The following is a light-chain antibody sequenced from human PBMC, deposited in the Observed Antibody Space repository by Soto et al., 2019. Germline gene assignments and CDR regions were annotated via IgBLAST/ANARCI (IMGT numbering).Light chain of an antibody. CDR2: GAS. V-gene: IGKV3-15*01. CDR1: QSVSSK. CDR3: QQYKNWPGT. J-gene: IGKJ1*01. Sequence: MVLTQSPGPLSVSPGERATLSCRASQSVSSKLAWYQQKPGQAPRLLFYGASTGATGIPARFSGSGSETEFTLSISSLQSEDFAVYYCQQYKNWPGTFGQGTKVDIK.